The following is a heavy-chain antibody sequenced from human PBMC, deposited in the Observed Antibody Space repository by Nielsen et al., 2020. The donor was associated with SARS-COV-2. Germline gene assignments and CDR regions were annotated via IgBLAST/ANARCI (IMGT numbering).Heavy chain of an antibody. CDR1: GGSISSYY. D-gene: IGHD3-22*01. J-gene: IGHJ5*01. Sequence: SETLSLTCTVSGGSISSYYWSWIRQPPGKGLEWIGYIYYSGSTNYNPSLKSRVTISVDTSKNQFSLKLSSVTAADTAVYYCARLSGYCDTSDCFAGDSWGHGTLVTVPS. CDR3: ARLSGYCDTSDCFAGDS. V-gene: IGHV4-59*13. CDR2: IYYSGST.